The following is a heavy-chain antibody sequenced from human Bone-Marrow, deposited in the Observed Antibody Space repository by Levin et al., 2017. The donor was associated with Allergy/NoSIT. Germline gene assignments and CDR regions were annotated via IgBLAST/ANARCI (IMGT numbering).Heavy chain of an antibody. V-gene: IGHV1-46*01. Sequence: GGSLRLSCKASGYTFTSNYIHWVRQAPGQGLEWMGLISPRSGTTTYAQNFQGRVTMTRDTSTSTVYMELSSLKSDDTAMYFCARGLMTTVTHLSNWLDPWGQGTLVTVSS. J-gene: IGHJ5*02. D-gene: IGHD4-17*01. CDR3: ARGLMTTVTHLSNWLDP. CDR2: ISPRSGTT. CDR1: GYTFTSNY.